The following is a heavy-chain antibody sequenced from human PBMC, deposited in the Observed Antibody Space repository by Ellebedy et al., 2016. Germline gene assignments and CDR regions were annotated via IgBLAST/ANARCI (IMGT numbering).Heavy chain of an antibody. CDR3: AKDRSRGYYYDTSGYYLDY. V-gene: IGHV3-33*06. Sequence: GGSLRLSXAASGFTFSSYAMHWVRQAPGKGLEWVSVIWYDGSDKYYADSVKGRFTISRDNSKNTLYLQMNSLRAEDTAVYYCAKDRSRGYYYDTSGYYLDYWGQGTLVTVSS. CDR1: GFTFSSYA. J-gene: IGHJ4*02. D-gene: IGHD3-22*01. CDR2: IWYDGSDK.